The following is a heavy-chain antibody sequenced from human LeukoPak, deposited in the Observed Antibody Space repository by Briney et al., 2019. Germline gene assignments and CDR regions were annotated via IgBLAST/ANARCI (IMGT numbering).Heavy chain of an antibody. J-gene: IGHJ4*02. V-gene: IGHV4-59*01. CDR1: GGSISSYY. CDR3: ASQYYYDSSGYVY. CDR2: FYYSGST. D-gene: IGHD3-22*01. Sequence: SETLYLTCTASGGSISSYYWSWIRRPPGKGLEWIGYFYYSGSTNYNPSLKSRVTISVDTSKNQFSLKLSSVTAADTAVYYCASQYYYDSSGYVYWGQGTLVTVSS.